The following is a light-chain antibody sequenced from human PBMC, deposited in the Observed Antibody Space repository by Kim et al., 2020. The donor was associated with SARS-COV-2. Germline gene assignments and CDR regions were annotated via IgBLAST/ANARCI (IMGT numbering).Light chain of an antibody. J-gene: IGLJ2*01. Sequence: GQSITLTFTGTTNDIGSLDYGSWYQQHPGNAPTLLIFDVHNRPLGVSPRFSGSKSGNTASLTISGLQPDDDANYYCSAFTTTNSLVFGGGTKVTVL. CDR1: TNDIGSLDY. V-gene: IGLV2-14*03. CDR2: DVH. CDR3: SAFTTTNSLV.